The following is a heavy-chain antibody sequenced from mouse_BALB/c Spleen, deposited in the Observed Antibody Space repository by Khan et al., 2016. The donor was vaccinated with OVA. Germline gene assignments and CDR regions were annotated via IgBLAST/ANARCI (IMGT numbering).Heavy chain of an antibody. CDR1: GYTFTNYG. J-gene: IGHJ1*01. CDR2: INTYTGEP. D-gene: IGHD6-2*01. Sequence: QIQLVQSGPELKKPGETVKISCKASGYTFTNYGMNWVKQAPGKGLKWMGWINTYTGEPTYADDFKGRFVFSLETSASTAYLQISNLKNEDMTTDLCARISSYWYSDVWGAGTTVTVSS. V-gene: IGHV9-1*02. CDR3: ARISSYWYSDV.